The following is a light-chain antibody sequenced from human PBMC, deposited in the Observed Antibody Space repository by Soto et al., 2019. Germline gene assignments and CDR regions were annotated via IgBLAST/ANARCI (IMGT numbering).Light chain of an antibody. Sequence: EIVLTQSPATLSLSPGERATLSCRASQSVSSYLAWYQQKPGQAPRLLIYDASNRATGIPARFSGSGSGTDFTLTISSLEPEDFSVYYCHQRSNWPPNTFGQGTKVEIK. V-gene: IGKV3-11*01. CDR1: QSVSSY. J-gene: IGKJ1*01. CDR3: HQRSNWPPNT. CDR2: DAS.